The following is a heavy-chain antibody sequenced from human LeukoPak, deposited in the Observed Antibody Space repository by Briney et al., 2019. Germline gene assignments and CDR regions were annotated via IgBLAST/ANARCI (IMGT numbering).Heavy chain of an antibody. D-gene: IGHD3-10*01. V-gene: IGHV4-59*08. CDR1: GGSMSSYY. CDR3: ARQESQGYYYGSGSDFDY. CDR2: IYHSGTF. J-gene: IGHJ4*02. Sequence: SETLSLTCTLSGGSMSSYYWNWIRQPPGKGLEWIGYIYHSGTFNYNPSLKSRVTMSVDTSKNQFSLKLSSVTAADTAVYYCARQESQGYYYGSGSDFDYWGQGTLVTVSS.